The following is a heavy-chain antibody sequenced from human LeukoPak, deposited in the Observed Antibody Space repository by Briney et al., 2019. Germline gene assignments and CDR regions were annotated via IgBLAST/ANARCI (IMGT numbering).Heavy chain of an antibody. D-gene: IGHD2-2*01. V-gene: IGHV3-7*01. CDR3: ARERYCTSATCYVWVPFDS. Sequence: GSLRLSCAASGFTFNTYYMTWVRQAPGKGLEWVAGIKQDGSENYYMDSVKGRSTISRDNSRNSLYLQMNSLRAEDTAVYFCARERYCTSATCYVWVPFDSWGQGTLVTVSS. CDR1: GFTFNTYY. J-gene: IGHJ4*02. CDR2: IKQDGSEN.